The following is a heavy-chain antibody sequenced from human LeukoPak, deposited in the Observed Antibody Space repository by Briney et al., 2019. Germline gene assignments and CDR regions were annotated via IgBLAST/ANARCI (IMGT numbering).Heavy chain of an antibody. CDR3: NRDFDY. Sequence: GGSLRLSCAASGFTFSSFWMSWVRQAPGKGLEWVANIKEDGSEKNYMDSVKGRFTISRDNAKNSLYLQMNSLRAEDTAVYYCNRDFDYWGQGTLVTVSS. D-gene: IGHD1-14*01. J-gene: IGHJ4*02. V-gene: IGHV3-7*02. CDR1: GFTFSSFW. CDR2: IKEDGSEK.